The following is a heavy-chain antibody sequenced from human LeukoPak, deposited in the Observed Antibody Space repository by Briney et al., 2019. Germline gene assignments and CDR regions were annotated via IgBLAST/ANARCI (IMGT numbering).Heavy chain of an antibody. Sequence: SETLSLTCTVSGGSISSGSYYWSWIRQPAGKGLEWIGRIYTSGSTNYNPSLKSRVTISVDTSKNQFSLKLSSVTAADTAVYYCARETYSGYEEALNPCFDYWGQGTLVTVSS. CDR2: IYTSGST. J-gene: IGHJ4*02. CDR3: ARETYSGYEEALNPCFDY. CDR1: GGSISSGSYY. V-gene: IGHV4-61*02. D-gene: IGHD5-12*01.